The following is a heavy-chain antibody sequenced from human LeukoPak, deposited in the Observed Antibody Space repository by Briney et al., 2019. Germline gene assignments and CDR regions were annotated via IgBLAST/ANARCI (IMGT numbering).Heavy chain of an antibody. V-gene: IGHV1-2*02. J-gene: IGHJ4*02. CDR3: ARSPYGDYSGISDY. CDR2: INRNSGGK. CDR1: GYTFTGYY. D-gene: IGHD4-17*01. Sequence: ASVRVSCKASGYTFTGYYMHWVRQAPGQGLEWMGWINRNSGGKNYAQRFQGRVTMTRDTSISTAYMELSRLRSEDTAVYYCARSPYGDYSGISDYWGQGTLVTVSS.